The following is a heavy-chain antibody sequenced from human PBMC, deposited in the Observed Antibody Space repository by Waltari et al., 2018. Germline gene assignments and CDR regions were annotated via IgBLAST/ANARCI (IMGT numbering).Heavy chain of an antibody. V-gene: IGHV4-61*09. CDR1: GGSISSCSYY. J-gene: IGHJ4*02. CDR2: IYTSGST. D-gene: IGHD5-12*01. Sequence: QVQLQESGPGLVKPSPTLSLTCPVSGGSISSCSYYWSWIRQPAGKGLEWIGYIYTSGSTNYNPSLKSRVTISVDTSKNQFSLKLSSVTAADTAVYYCALGLYEWGQGTLVTVSS. CDR3: ALGLYE.